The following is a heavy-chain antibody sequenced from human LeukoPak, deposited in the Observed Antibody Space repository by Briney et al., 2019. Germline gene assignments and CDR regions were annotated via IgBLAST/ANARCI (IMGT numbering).Heavy chain of an antibody. D-gene: IGHD3-16*01. Sequence: GGSLRLSCAASGFTFSGSTMNWVRQAPGKGLEWVSFISTSSSYIYYADSVRGRFTISRDNAKNTLYLQMSSLRAEDTAVYYCARDFLHLGGWGQGTMVTVSS. CDR2: ISTSSSYI. V-gene: IGHV3-21*01. J-gene: IGHJ3*01. CDR1: GFTFSGST. CDR3: ARDFLHLGG.